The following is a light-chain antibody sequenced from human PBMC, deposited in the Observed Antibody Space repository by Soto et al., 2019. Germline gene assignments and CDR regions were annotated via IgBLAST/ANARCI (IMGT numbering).Light chain of an antibody. Sequence: EIVMAQSPATLSVSPGERATLSCRASQSVSIKLAWYQQKPGQAPRLLIYDTSTRATGIPARFSGSGSGTDFTLTISRLEPEDFAVYYCQQYNNWPPITFGQGTRLEIK. CDR3: QQYNNWPPIT. V-gene: IGKV3-15*01. CDR2: DTS. CDR1: QSVSIK. J-gene: IGKJ5*01.